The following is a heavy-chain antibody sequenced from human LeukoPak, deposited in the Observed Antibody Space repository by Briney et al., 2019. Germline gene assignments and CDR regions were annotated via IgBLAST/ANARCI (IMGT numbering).Heavy chain of an antibody. D-gene: IGHD6-19*01. J-gene: IGHJ4*02. V-gene: IGHV3-7*05. CDR2: IKEDGSRN. Sequence: GGSLRLSCAASGFTFSSYWMSWGRQAPGKGLEWVANIKEDGSRNHYVDSVKGRFTISRDNAKGSLYLQMNSLRAEDTAVYYCARQLSGWYDADPYWGQGTLVTVSS. CDR3: ARQLSGWYDADPY. CDR1: GFTFSSYW.